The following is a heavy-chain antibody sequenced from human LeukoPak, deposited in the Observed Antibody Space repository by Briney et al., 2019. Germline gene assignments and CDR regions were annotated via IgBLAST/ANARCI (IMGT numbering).Heavy chain of an antibody. J-gene: IGHJ4*02. CDR2: IYYSGST. Sequence: SETLSLTCTVSGGSISSYYWSWIRQPPGKGLEWIGYIYYSGSTNYSPSLKSRATISVDTSKNQFSLKVSSVTAADTAVYYCARGGASSKFFDYWGQGILVTVSS. CDR1: GGSISSYY. CDR3: ARGGASSKFFDY. D-gene: IGHD6-6*01. V-gene: IGHV4-59*01.